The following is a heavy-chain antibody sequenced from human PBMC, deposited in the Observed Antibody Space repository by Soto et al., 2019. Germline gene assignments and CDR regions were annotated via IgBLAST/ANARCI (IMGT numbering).Heavy chain of an antibody. D-gene: IGHD5-18*01. CDR2: IYYSGST. J-gene: IGHJ4*02. CDR1: GNSISSGGYY. V-gene: IGHV4-31*03. CDR3: ASSHTAETDFDS. Sequence: SETLSLTGTVSGNSISSGGYYWSWIRQHPGKGLEWIGYIYYSGSTYYNPSLKSRVTISVDTSKNQFSLKLSSVTAADTAIYYCASSHTAETDFDSWGQGSLVTVSS.